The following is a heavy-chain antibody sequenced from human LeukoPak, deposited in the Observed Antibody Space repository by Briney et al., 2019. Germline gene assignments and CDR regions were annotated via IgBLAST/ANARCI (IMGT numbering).Heavy chain of an antibody. J-gene: IGHJ4*02. D-gene: IGHD1-14*01. CDR1: EFTFSDYS. V-gene: IGHV3-48*02. Sequence: GGSLRLSCAASEFTFSDYSMNWVRQAPGQGLEWVSYISTSSTTTYYVDSLKGRFTISRDNAKNSLYLQMNSLRDEDTAVYYCARGNRNFDYWGQGNLVTVSS. CDR2: ISTSSTTT. CDR3: ARGNRNFDY.